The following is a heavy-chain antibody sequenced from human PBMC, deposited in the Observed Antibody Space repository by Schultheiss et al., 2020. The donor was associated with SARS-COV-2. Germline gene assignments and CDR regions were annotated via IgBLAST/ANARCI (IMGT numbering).Heavy chain of an antibody. CDR2: INHSGST. J-gene: IGHJ4*02. Sequence: SETLSLTCAVYGGSFSGYYWSWIRQPPGKGLEWIGEINHSGSTNYNPSLKSRVTISVDTSKNQFSLKLSSVTAADTAVYYCARGFDYWGQGTLVTVSS. CDR3: ARGFDY. CDR1: GGSFSGYY. V-gene: IGHV4-34*01.